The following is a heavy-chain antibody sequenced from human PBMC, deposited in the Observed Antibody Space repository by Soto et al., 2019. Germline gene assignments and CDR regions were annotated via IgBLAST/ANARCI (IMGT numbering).Heavy chain of an antibody. J-gene: IGHJ4*02. CDR2: IKSKTDGGTT. Sequence: GGPLRLSCAASGFIFRNAWRSWFRQAPGKGLEWVGRIKSKTDGGTTDYAAPVKGRFTISRDDSKNTLYLQMNSLKTEDTAVYYCTTEGKEDYDFWSGYYTGPQLDYWGQGTLVTV. D-gene: IGHD3-3*01. CDR3: TTEGKEDYDFWSGYYTGPQLDY. CDR1: GFIFRNAW. V-gene: IGHV3-15*01.